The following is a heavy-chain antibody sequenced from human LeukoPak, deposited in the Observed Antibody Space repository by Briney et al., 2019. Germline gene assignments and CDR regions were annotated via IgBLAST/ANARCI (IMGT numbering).Heavy chain of an antibody. CDR3: ARAFGTYQYYFDY. CDR2: LYYNGNT. CDR1: GGSISNTYYY. V-gene: IGHV4-39*07. D-gene: IGHD1-26*01. Sequence: PPETLSLTCTVSGGSISNTYYYWGWIRQPPGKGLEWIGSLYYNGNTYYTPSLKSRVTMSVDTSKNRFSLKLSSVTAADTAVYYCARAFGTYQYYFDYWGQGTLVTVSS. J-gene: IGHJ4*02.